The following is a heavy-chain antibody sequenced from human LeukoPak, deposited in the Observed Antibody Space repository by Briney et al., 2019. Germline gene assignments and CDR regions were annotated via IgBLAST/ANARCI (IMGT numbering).Heavy chain of an antibody. Sequence: ASVKVSCKASGYTFTSYHINWVRQATGQGLEWMGWMNPNSGNTGYAQKFQGRVTMTRNTSISTAYMELSSLRSEDTAVYYCARVGSFWSGYYGYHDAFDIWGQGTMVTVSS. V-gene: IGHV1-8*01. D-gene: IGHD3-3*01. CDR2: MNPNSGNT. J-gene: IGHJ3*02. CDR3: ARVGSFWSGYYGYHDAFDI. CDR1: GYTFTSYH.